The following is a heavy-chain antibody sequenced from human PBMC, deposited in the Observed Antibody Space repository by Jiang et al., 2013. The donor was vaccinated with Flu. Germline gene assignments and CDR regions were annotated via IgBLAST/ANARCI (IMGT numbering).Heavy chain of an antibody. CDR2: IYHSGST. J-gene: IGHJ3*02. Sequence: LLKPSETLSLNCNVSGYSISSGYYWGWIRQPPGKGLEWIGSIYHSGSTYYNPSLKSRVTVSVDTSKNQFSLKLTSVTAADTAVYYCAREATDDAFDIWGQGTMVTVSS. V-gene: IGHV4-38-2*02. CDR3: AREATDDAFDI. CDR1: GYSISSGYY.